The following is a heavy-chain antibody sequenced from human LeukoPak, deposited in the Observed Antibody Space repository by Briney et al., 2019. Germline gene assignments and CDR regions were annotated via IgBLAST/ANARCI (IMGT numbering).Heavy chain of an antibody. CDR3: ARDIAAAGT. D-gene: IGHD6-13*01. Sequence: GGSLRLSCAASGFTFSAYSMNWVRQAPGKGLEWVSSISSSGSYKYYADSMRGRFTISRDNAKNSLFLQMNSLRAEDTAMYYCARDIAAAGTWGQGTLVTVSS. V-gene: IGHV3-21*04. CDR2: ISSSGSYK. CDR1: GFTFSAYS. J-gene: IGHJ5*02.